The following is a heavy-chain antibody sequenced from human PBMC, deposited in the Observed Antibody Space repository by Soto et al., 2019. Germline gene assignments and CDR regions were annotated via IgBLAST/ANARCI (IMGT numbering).Heavy chain of an antibody. J-gene: IGHJ6*02. Sequence: QVHLVQSGAEVKKPGASVKVSCKASGYTFTNYDINWVRQAPGQGLAWMGWISTCTGNTNYAQKLQGRVTMTTDTATSTAYMELRSLRSDDTAVYYCARGDYYGSGRPTPGGMDVWGQGTKVTVSS. CDR3: ARGDYYGSGRPTPGGMDV. CDR2: ISTCTGNT. V-gene: IGHV1-18*01. D-gene: IGHD3-10*01. CDR1: GYTFTNYD.